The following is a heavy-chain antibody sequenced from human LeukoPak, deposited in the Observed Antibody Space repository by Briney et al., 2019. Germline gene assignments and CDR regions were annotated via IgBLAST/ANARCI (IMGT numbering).Heavy chain of an antibody. CDR1: GGSISSSSYY. D-gene: IGHD3-16*01. CDR2: IYYSGST. CDR3: AGGRKSDY. J-gene: IGHJ4*02. Sequence: SETLSLTCTASGGSISSSSYYWGWIRQPPGKGLEWIGSIYYSGSTYYNPSLKSRVTISVDTSKNQFSLKLSSVTAADTAVYYCAGGRKSDYWGQGTLVTVSS. V-gene: IGHV4-39*01.